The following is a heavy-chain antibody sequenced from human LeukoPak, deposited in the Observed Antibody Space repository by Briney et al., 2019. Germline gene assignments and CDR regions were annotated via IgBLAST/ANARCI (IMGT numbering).Heavy chain of an antibody. Sequence: GPLRLSSAVSGFTFSGHWMFWVRQPPGKGLEWVSSSNSDGSITRYTDSVKGQVTPSTDNAKNTLYLQMNSLRAEDTAVYYCARARWYACDYWGQGTLVTVSS. CDR2: SNSDGSIT. CDR1: GFTFSGHW. D-gene: IGHD6-13*01. J-gene: IGHJ4*02. V-gene: IGHV3-74*01. CDR3: ARARWYACDY.